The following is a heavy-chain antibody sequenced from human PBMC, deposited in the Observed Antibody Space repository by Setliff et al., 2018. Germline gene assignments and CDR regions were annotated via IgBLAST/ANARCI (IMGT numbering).Heavy chain of an antibody. CDR1: GYSFTNYW. D-gene: IGHD6-13*01. V-gene: IGHV5-51*01. Sequence: GESLKISCKGSGYSFTNYWIGWVRQMPGKGLEWMGIIYPLDSDTRYSPSFQGQVTISADKSVSTAYLQWSSLKASDTAIYYCARHRGRAAAGTCFDVWGQGTLVTVSS. CDR3: ARHRGRAAAGTCFDV. CDR2: IYPLDSDT. J-gene: IGHJ4*02.